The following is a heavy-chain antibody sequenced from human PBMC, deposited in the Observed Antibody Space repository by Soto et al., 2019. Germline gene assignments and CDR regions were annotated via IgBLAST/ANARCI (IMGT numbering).Heavy chain of an antibody. CDR3: GKDMGDWQWLYFDL. D-gene: IGHD6-19*01. CDR2: ISGSGGST. CDR1: GFTFSSYA. Sequence: EVQLLESGGGLVQPGGSLRLSCAASGFTFSSYAMSWVRQAPGKGLEWVSAISGSGGSTYYADSVKGRFTISRDNSKNELYLQMNSLRAEDTAVYYCGKDMGDWQWLYFDLWGRGTLVTVSS. J-gene: IGHJ2*01. V-gene: IGHV3-23*01.